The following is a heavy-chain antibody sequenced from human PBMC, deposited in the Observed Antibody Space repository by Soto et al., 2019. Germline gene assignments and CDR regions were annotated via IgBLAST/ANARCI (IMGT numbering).Heavy chain of an antibody. CDR2: INPSGGST. CDR1: GYTFTSYY. J-gene: IGHJ4*02. D-gene: IGHD6-13*01. CDR3: ARNAFALGDLTAAGTAWYFDY. Sequence: ASVKVSCKASGYTFTSYYMHWVRQAPGQGLEWMGIINPSGGSTSYAQKFQGRVTMTRDTSTSTVYMELSSLRSEDTAVYYCARNAFALGDLTAAGTAWYFDYWGQGTLVTVSS. V-gene: IGHV1-46*01.